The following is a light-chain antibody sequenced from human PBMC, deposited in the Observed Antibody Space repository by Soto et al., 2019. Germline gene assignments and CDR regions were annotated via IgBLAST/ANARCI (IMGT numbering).Light chain of an antibody. J-gene: IGLJ1*01. Sequence: QSALTQPASVSGSPGQSITISCTGNSSDVGGYNYVSWYQQHPVKAPKLLIYDVTNRPSGVSDRFSGSESGNTASLTISGLQAEDEADYYCSSYTSSSTPYVFGTGTKVTVL. CDR3: SSYTSSSTPYV. CDR1: SSDVGGYNY. V-gene: IGLV2-14*01. CDR2: DVT.